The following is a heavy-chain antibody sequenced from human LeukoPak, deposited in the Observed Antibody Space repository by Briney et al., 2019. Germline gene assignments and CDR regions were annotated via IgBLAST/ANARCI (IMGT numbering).Heavy chain of an antibody. J-gene: IGHJ4*02. CDR3: ARELRGRFDC. D-gene: IGHD4-17*01. V-gene: IGHV3-30*02. Sequence: GGSLRLSCAASGFTFSSYGMHWVRQAPGKGLEWVAFIRYDGSNKYYADSVKGRFTISRDNSKNTLYLQMNSLRAEDTAVYFCARELRGRFDCWGQGTLVTVSS. CDR2: IRYDGSNK. CDR1: GFTFSSYG.